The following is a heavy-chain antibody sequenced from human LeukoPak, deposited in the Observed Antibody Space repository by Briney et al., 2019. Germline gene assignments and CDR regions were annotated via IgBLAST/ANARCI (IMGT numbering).Heavy chain of an antibody. CDR2: ISSSSSYI. J-gene: IGHJ4*02. V-gene: IGHV3-21*01. Sequence: PGGSLRLSCAASGFTFSSYSMNWVRQAPGKGVEWVSSISSSSSYIYYADSVKGRFTISRDNAKNSLYLQMNSLRAEDTAVYYCARVYNYCSSTSCYQDYWGQGTLVTVSS. CDR1: GFTFSSYS. CDR3: ARVYNYCSSTSCYQDY. D-gene: IGHD2-2*01.